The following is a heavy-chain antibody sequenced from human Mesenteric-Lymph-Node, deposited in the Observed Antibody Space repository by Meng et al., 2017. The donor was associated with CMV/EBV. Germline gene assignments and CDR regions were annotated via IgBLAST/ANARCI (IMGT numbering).Heavy chain of an antibody. CDR3: ARGKSGGFLEWLLYVAWFDP. CDR1: GFTFSSYS. J-gene: IGHJ5*02. Sequence: GESLKISCAASGFTFSSYSMNWVRQAPGKGLEWVSSISSSSSYIYYADSVKGRFTISRDNAKNSLYLQMNSLRAEDTAVYYCARGKSGGFLEWLLYVAWFDPWGQGTLVTVS. D-gene: IGHD3-3*01. CDR2: ISSSSSYI. V-gene: IGHV3-21*01.